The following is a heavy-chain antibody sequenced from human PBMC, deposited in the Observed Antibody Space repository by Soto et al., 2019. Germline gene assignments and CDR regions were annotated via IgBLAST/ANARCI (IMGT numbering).Heavy chain of an antibody. CDR3: GTVFEH. CDR1: GITFTNYW. V-gene: IGHV3-74*01. CDR2: VDSDGRGT. J-gene: IGHJ4*02. Sequence: EVQLVESGGGSVQPGGSLRLSCVASGITFTNYWMHWVRQVPGKGLVWVARVDSDGRGTSYADFVKGGFTISRDNAKNTLYLQMNRLRVEDTAMYYCGTVFEHWGQGIPVTVSS.